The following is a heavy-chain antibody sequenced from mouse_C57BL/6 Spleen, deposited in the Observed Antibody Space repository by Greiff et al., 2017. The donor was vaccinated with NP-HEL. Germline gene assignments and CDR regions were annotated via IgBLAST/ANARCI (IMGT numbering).Heavy chain of an antibody. CDR1: GYTFTSYW. V-gene: IGHV1-64*01. D-gene: IGHD1-1*01. Sequence: VQLQQPGAELVKPGASVKLSCKASGYTFTSYWMHWVKQRPGQGLEWIGMIHPNSGSTNYNEKFKSKATLTVDKSSSTAYMQLSSLTSEDSAVYYCAIDNYGSCYSAWFAYWGKGTLVTVSA. J-gene: IGHJ3*01. CDR2: IHPNSGST. CDR3: AIDNYGSCYSAWFAY.